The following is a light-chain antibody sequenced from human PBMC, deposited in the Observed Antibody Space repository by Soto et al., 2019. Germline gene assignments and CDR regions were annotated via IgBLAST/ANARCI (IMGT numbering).Light chain of an antibody. CDR3: QYSGSSLRT. CDR1: QSVSSNF. CDR2: GAS. Sequence: EIVMTQSPATLSVSPGERATLSCRASQSVSSNFLAWYQQKPGQAPRLLVYGASNRATGIPDRFSGSGSGTDFTLTISRLEPEDFAVYYCQYSGSSLRTFGQGTKVDI. J-gene: IGKJ1*01. V-gene: IGKV3-20*01.